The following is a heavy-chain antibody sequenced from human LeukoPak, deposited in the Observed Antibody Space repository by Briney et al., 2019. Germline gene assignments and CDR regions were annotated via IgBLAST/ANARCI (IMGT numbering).Heavy chain of an antibody. CDR3: ARQTVEMFGELLYIDY. V-gene: IGHV3-23*01. CDR1: GFTFSSYG. CDR2: ISGSGGST. D-gene: IGHD3-10*02. Sequence: PGGSLRLSCAASGFTFSSYGMSWVRQAPGKGLEWVSAISGSGGSTYYADSVKGRFTISRDNSKNTLYLQMNSLRAEDTAVYYCARQTVEMFGELLYIDYWGQGTLVTVSS. J-gene: IGHJ4*02.